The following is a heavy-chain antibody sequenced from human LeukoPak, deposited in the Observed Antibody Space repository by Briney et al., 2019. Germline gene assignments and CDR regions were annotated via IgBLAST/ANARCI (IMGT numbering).Heavy chain of an antibody. CDR1: GFTVSSNY. CDR3: ARAVPYYYYGMDV. CDR2: IYSGGST. V-gene: IGHV3-66*01. J-gene: IGHJ6*02. Sequence: QPGGSLRLSCAASGFTVSSNYMSWVRQAPGKGLEWVSVIYSGGSTYYADSVKGRFTISRDNSKNTLYLQMNSPRAEDTAVYYCARAVPYYYYGMDVWGQGTTVTVSS. D-gene: IGHD2-2*01.